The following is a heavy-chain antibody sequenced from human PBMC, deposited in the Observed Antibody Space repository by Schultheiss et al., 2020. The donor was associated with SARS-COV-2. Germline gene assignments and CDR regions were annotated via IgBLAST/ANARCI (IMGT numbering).Heavy chain of an antibody. CDR3: ARDHPAAAIDY. CDR2: IYPGDSDT. Sequence: GGSLRLSCKGSGYSFTSYWIGWVRQMPGKGLEWMGIIYPGDSDTRYSPSFQGQVTISADKSISTAYLQWSSLKASDTAMYYCARDHPAAAIDYWGQGTLVTVSS. D-gene: IGHD6-13*01. J-gene: IGHJ4*02. CDR1: GYSFTSYW. V-gene: IGHV5-51*01.